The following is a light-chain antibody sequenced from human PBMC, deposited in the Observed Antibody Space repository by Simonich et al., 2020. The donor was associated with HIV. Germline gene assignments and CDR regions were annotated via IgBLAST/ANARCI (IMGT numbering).Light chain of an antibody. Sequence: DVVMTQSPLSLPVTLGQPASISCRSSQGLVHSGGNTYLTWFQQRPGQSPRRLIYKVANRDAGVPDRFSGSGSGTDFTLKISRVEAEDVGVYYCMQGTHWPPWTFGQGTKVEIK. J-gene: IGKJ1*01. CDR3: MQGTHWPPWT. V-gene: IGKV2-30*02. CDR2: KVA. CDR1: QGLVHSGGNTY.